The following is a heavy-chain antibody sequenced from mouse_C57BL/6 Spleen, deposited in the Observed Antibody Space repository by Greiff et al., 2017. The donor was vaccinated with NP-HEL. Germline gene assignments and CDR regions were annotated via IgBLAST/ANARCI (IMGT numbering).Heavy chain of an antibody. V-gene: IGHV1-26*01. CDR1: GYTFTDYY. D-gene: IGHD1-1*01. CDR2: INPNNGGT. J-gene: IGHJ2*01. CDR3: ARGYGSRLGDY. Sequence: EVQLQQSGPELVKPGASVKISCKASGYTFTDYYMNWVKQSHGKSLEWIGDINPNNGGTSYNQKFKGKATLTVDKSSSTAYMELRSLTSEDSAVYYCARGYGSRLGDYWGQGTTLTVSS.